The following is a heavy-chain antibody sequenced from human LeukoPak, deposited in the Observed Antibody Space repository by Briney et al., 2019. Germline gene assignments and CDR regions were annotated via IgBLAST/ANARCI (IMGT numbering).Heavy chain of an antibody. CDR3: ARGGVRRGYYDY. V-gene: IGHV3-7*01. CDR2: INEDGSEK. J-gene: IGHJ4*02. CDR1: GFTFSDYY. Sequence: GGSLRLSCAASGFTFSDYYMSWIRQDPGKGLEWVANINEDGSEKYYVDSVRGRFTISRDNAKNSLYLQMNSLRTEDTAIYYCARGGVRRGYYDYWGQGTLVTVSS. D-gene: IGHD1-14*01.